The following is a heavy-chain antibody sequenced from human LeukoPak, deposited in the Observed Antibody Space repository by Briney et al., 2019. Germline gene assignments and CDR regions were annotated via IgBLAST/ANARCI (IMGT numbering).Heavy chain of an antibody. CDR2: IYYDGTA. J-gene: IGHJ4*02. V-gene: IGHV4-39*07. CDR3: AREGGYSYGDAPLHFDY. CDR1: GGSMNSLTFY. D-gene: IGHD5-18*01. Sequence: SETLSLTCTVSGGSMNSLTFYWAWIRQPPGKGLEWLGSIYYDGTAFHNPSLKSRLTSSIDTSRNQFSLNLASVTAADTAVYYCAREGGYSYGDAPLHFDYWGQGTLVTVSS.